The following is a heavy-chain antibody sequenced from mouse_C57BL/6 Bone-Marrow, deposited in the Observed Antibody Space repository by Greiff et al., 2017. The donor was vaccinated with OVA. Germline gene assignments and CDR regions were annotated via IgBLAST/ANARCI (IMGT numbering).Heavy chain of an antibody. Sequence: QVQLQQPGAELVRPGSSVKLSCKASGYTFTSYWLDWVKQRPGQGLEWIGNIYPSDSETHYNQKFKDKATVTVDKSSSTAYMQLSSLTSEDSAVYYCARSFSQLTFAYWGQGTLVTVSA. CDR1: GYTFTSYW. CDR3: ARSFSQLTFAY. CDR2: IYPSDSET. V-gene: IGHV1-61*01. J-gene: IGHJ3*01. D-gene: IGHD3-2*02.